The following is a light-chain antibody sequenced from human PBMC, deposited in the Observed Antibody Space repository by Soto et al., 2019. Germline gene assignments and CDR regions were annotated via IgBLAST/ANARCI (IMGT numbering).Light chain of an antibody. V-gene: IGKV1-5*03. CDR2: KAS. CDR3: QHYNSYPEA. Sequence: DIHMTQSPSSVSASVGYIFTITCRASQTISSWLAWYQQKQGKAPKLLIYKASTLKSGVPSRLRGSGYGTELTITISSMQTDDFETYYCQHYNSYPEAFGQGTKVDIK. J-gene: IGKJ1*01. CDR1: QTISSW.